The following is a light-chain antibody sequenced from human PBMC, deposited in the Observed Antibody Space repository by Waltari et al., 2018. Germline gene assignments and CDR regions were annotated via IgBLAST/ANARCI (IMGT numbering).Light chain of an antibody. V-gene: IGKV1-39*01. CDR3: QQSYSPLCT. J-gene: IGKJ3*01. Sequence: DIQMTQSPSSLSASVGDRVTITRRASQSSSKYLNWYQQKPGRAANRLIYGASSWQNGVPSRFSGSGSGTDFTLTISSLQTEDFATYDCQQSYSPLCTFGPGTKVDIK. CDR2: GAS. CDR1: QSSSKY.